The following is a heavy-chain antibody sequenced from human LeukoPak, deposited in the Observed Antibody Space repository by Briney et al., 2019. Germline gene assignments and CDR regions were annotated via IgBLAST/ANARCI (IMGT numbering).Heavy chain of an antibody. D-gene: IGHD4-11*01. CDR1: GYTFTGYY. V-gene: IGHV1-2*02. J-gene: IGHJ4*02. CDR2: INPNSGGT. CDR3: ARGTTVTNLYRFDY. Sequence: GASVKVSCKASGYTFTGYYMHWVRQAPGQGLEWMGWINPNSGGTNYAQKFQGRVTMTRDTSISTAYMELSRLRSDDTAVYYCARGTTVTNLYRFDYWGQGTLVTVSS.